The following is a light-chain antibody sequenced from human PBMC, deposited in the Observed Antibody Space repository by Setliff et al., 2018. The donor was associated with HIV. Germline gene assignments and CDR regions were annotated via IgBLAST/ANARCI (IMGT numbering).Light chain of an antibody. CDR2: EGS. Sequence: QSALTQPASVSGSPGQSITISCAGTSTDIGTYNLVSWYQQHPGNAPKLITFEGSERPSGISGRFSASKSGTTASLTISTLQAEDEADYHCCSYAGGNTFIFGTGTKVTVL. CDR1: STDIGTYNL. CDR3: CSYAGGNTFI. J-gene: IGLJ1*01. V-gene: IGLV2-23*01.